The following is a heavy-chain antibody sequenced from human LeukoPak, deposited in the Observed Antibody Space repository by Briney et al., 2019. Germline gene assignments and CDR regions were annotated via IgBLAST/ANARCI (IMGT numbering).Heavy chain of an antibody. CDR3: ARDLRVVTGRAFDI. D-gene: IGHD4-23*01. V-gene: IGHV4-30-4*01. J-gene: IGHJ3*02. Sequence: PSQTLSLTCPVSSGSLSIGDYYWSWIHQPPGKGLEWLGYIYYSGSTYYNPSLKSRVTISVDTTKNHFSLKLSSVTTADTAAYYCARDLRVVTGRAFDIWGQGTMVTVSS. CDR1: SGSLSIGDYY. CDR2: IYYSGST.